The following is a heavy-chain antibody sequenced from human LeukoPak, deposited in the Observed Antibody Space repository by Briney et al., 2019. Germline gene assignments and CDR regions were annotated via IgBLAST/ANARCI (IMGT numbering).Heavy chain of an antibody. CDR1: GFKFRDYY. D-gene: IGHD3-22*01. J-gene: IGHJ5*02. CDR2: ISMSGSVI. CDR3: ARGGWSRGWFDP. V-gene: IGHV3-11*01. Sequence: PGGSLRLSWAASGFKFRDYYMSWIRQAPGKGLEWISYISMSGSVIQYSDSLKGRFTTSRDNVKNSLHLQMDSLRVDDTAVYYCARGGWSRGWFDPWGQGTLVSVSS.